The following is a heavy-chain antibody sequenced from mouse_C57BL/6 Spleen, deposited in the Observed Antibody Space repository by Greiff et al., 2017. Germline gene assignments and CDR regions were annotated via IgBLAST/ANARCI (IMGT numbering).Heavy chain of an antibody. V-gene: IGHV2-6*03. CDR2: IWSDGST. D-gene: IGHD1-1*01. CDR3: ARGDYYGSSYAMDY. Sequence: QVQLKQSGPGLVAPSQSLSIPCTVSGFSLTSYGVHWVRQPPGKGLEWLVVIWSDGSTTYNSALKSRLSISKDNSKSQVFLKMNSLQTDDTAMYYCARGDYYGSSYAMDYWGQGTSVTVSS. J-gene: IGHJ4*01. CDR1: GFSLTSYG.